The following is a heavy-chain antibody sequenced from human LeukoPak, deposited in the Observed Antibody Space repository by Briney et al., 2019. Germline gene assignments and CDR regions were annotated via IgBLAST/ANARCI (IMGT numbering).Heavy chain of an antibody. CDR3: ARHYSITGGRLSGYWLDP. V-gene: IGHV4-59*08. CDR2: IYYTGST. J-gene: IGHJ5*02. Sequence: PLETLSLTCTVSGASISTYYWSWIRQPPGKGLEWIAYIYYTGSTNYNPSLKSRVTISVDTSKNQVSLKLSSVTAADTAVYYCARHYSITGGRLSGYWLDPWGQGTLVTVSS. CDR1: GASISTYY. D-gene: IGHD7-27*01.